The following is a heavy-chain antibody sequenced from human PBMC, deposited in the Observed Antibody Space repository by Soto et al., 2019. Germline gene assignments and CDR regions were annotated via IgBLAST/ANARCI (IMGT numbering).Heavy chain of an antibody. V-gene: IGHV1-69*01. Sequence: QVQLVQSGAEVKKPGSSVKVSCKASGGTFSSYAISWVRQAPGQGLEWMGGIIPIFGTANYAQKFQGRVTIPADESTSTAYMELSSLRSEDTAVYYCARSKERGDDILTGYSTNWYVDLRGRGTLVNDS. D-gene: IGHD3-9*01. CDR3: ARSKERGDDILTGYSTNWYVDL. CDR1: GGTFSSYA. J-gene: IGHJ2*01. CDR2: IIPIFGTA.